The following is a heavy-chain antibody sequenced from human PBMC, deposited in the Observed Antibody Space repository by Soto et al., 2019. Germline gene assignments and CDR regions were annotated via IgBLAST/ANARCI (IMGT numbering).Heavy chain of an antibody. V-gene: IGHV4-31*03. CDR2: IYYSGST. Sequence: SETLSLTCTVSGGSISSGGYYWSWIRQHPGKGLEWTGYIYYSGSTYYNPSLKSRVTISVDTSKNQFSLKLSSVTAADTAVYYCARDGPYYYGSGSYYPRAGAFDIWGQGTMVTVSS. CDR3: ARDGPYYYGSGSYYPRAGAFDI. D-gene: IGHD3-10*01. CDR1: GGSISSGGYY. J-gene: IGHJ3*02.